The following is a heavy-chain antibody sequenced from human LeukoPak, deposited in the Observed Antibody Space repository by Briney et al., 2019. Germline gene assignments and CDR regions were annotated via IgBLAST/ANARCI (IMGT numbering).Heavy chain of an antibody. CDR3: AIGGSGVRSTFDY. D-gene: IGHD3-16*01. CDR1: GGSISSGGYY. Sequence: SQTLSLTCTVSGGSISSGGYYWSWIRQPPGKGLEWIGYVYHSGSTYYNPSLKSRVTISVDRSKNQFSLKLSSVTAADTAVYYCAIGGSGVRSTFDYWGQGTLVTVSS. V-gene: IGHV4-30-2*01. CDR2: VYHSGST. J-gene: IGHJ4*02.